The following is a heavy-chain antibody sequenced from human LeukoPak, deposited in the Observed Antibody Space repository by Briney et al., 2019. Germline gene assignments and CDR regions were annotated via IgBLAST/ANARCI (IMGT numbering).Heavy chain of an antibody. CDR3: ARDNHAHYYDSSGYPY. V-gene: IGHV3-33*08. D-gene: IGHD3-22*01. J-gene: IGHJ4*02. Sequence: PGGSLRLSCAASGFTFSSYGMHWVRQAPGKGLEWVAVIWYDGSNKYYADSVKGRFTISRDNSKNTLYLQMNSLRAEDTAVYYCARDNHAHYYDSSGYPYWGQGTLVTVSS. CDR1: GFTFSSYG. CDR2: IWYDGSNK.